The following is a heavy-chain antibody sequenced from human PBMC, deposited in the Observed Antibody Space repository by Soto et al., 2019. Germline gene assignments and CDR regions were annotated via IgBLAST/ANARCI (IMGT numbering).Heavy chain of an antibody. CDR2: ITDSGGDA. CDR3: ARGSTDSYPGSRIFDF. Sequence: GGSLRLSCAASGFTFSDAWMSWVRQAPGKGLEWVSSITDSGGDAKYADSVRGRFTISRDNSKNTLYLQMSSLRAEDSAVYYCARGSTDSYPGSRIFDFWGRGTLVTVSS. J-gene: IGHJ4*02. V-gene: IGHV3-23*01. D-gene: IGHD3-10*01. CDR1: GFTFSDAW.